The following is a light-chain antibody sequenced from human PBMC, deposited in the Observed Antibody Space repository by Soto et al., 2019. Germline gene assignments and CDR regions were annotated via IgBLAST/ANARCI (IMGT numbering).Light chain of an antibody. Sequence: QSALTQPASVSGSPGQSITISCTGSSSDVGGYKYVSWYQQRPGKAPKLMIYEVSNRPSGVSTRFSGSKSGNTASLTISGLQAEDEGDYYCSSYTTRTTLLVFGGGTKLTVL. J-gene: IGLJ2*01. CDR2: EVS. CDR3: SSYTTRTTLLV. V-gene: IGLV2-14*01. CDR1: SSDVGGYKY.